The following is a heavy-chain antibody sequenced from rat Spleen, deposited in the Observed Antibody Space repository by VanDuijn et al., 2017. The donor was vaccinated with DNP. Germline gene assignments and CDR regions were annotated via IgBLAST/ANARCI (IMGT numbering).Heavy chain of an antibody. J-gene: IGHJ4*01. CDR3: GRQCITTVVREVMDA. CDR2: ISYEGSST. Sequence: EVQLVESGGGLVQPGRSLKLSCAASGFTFSDYYMAWVRQAPKKGLEWVASISYEGSSTYYGDSVKGRFPISRDNAKSTLYLQMNSLRAEATATYYWGRQCITTVVREVMDAWGQGASVTVSS. D-gene: IGHD1-1*01. CDR1: GFTFSDYY. V-gene: IGHV5-22*01.